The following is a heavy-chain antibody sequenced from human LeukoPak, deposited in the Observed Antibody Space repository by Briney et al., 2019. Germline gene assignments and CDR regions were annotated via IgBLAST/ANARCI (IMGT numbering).Heavy chain of an antibody. V-gene: IGHV3-30*14. J-gene: IGHJ1*01. D-gene: IGHD6-19*01. CDR1: GFTFSSYA. CDR3: ARVDSGSACAS. Sequence: PGGSLRLSCAASGFTFSSYAMHWVRQAPGKGLEWVAVISYDGSNKYYADSVKGRFTISRDISKNTLYLQMGSLRPEDMAVYYCARVDSGSACASWGQGILVTVSS. CDR2: ISYDGSNK.